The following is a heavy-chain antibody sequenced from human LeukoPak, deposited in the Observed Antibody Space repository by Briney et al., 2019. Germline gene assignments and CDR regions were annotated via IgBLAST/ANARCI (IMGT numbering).Heavy chain of an antibody. CDR3: TRDES. J-gene: IGHJ5*02. CDR2: IKQDGSEK. Sequence: GGSLRLSCAASGFTFSWYWMSWVRQAPGKWLEWVANIKQDGSEKYYVDSVKGRFIISRDNAKNSLYLQMNSLRAEDTAVYYCTRDESWGQGTLVTVSS. CDR1: GFTFSWYW. V-gene: IGHV3-7*01.